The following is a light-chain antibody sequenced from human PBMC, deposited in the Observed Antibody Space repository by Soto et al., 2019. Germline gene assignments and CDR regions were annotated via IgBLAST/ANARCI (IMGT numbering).Light chain of an antibody. CDR3: QQNYRTPPT. Sequence: IVLTQSPGTLSLSPGERATLCCRASQTGSNSYLAWYQQKSGQAPRLLIYGVSTRATGIPDRFSGSGSGTEFALTISRLEPEDFATYYCQQNYRTPPTFGGGTKVDIK. CDR2: GVS. J-gene: IGKJ4*01. CDR1: QTGSNSY. V-gene: IGKV3-20*01.